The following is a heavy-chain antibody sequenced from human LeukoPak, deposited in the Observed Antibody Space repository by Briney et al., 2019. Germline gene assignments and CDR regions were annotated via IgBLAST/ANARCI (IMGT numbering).Heavy chain of an antibody. V-gene: IGHV5-51*01. J-gene: IGHJ3*02. D-gene: IGHD1-26*01. Sequence: GESVKIYCQGSGYNFPTYWIGWVRQMPGRGLEGMGIIYPEDSDTRYGPSFQGQVTISADKSNVAAYLQWSSLTASDTAIYSCPRSIVGAADDAFDIWGQGTVVTVSS. CDR3: PRSIVGAADDAFDI. CDR1: GYNFPTYW. CDR2: IYPEDSDT.